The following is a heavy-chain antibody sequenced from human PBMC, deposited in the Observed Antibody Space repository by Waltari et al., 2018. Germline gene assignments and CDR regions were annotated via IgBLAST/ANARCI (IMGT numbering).Heavy chain of an antibody. J-gene: IGHJ3*02. Sequence: QLQLQESGSGLVKPSQTLSLTCAVSGGSISSGGYSWSWLRQPPGKGLEWIGYIYHSGSTYYNPSLKSRVTISVDRSKNQFSLKLSSVTAADTAVYYCARVCSSTSCYQWAFDIWGQGTMVTVSS. CDR1: GGSISSGGYS. CDR3: ARVCSSTSCYQWAFDI. D-gene: IGHD2-2*01. V-gene: IGHV4-30-2*01. CDR2: IYHSGST.